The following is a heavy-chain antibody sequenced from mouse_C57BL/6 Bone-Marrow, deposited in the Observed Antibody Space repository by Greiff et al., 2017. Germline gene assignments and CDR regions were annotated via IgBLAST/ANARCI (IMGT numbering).Heavy chain of an antibody. CDR3: ARGDYYGSSSAWFAY. J-gene: IGHJ3*01. CDR1: GISITTGNYR. V-gene: IGHV3-5*01. Sequence: EVKLMESGPGLAKPSQTVFLTCTVTGISITTGNYRWSWIRQFPGNKLEWIGYIYYSGTITYNPSLTSRTTITRDTPKNQFFLEMNSLTAEDTATYYCARGDYYGSSSAWFAYWGQGTLVTVSA. CDR2: IYYSGTI. D-gene: IGHD1-1*01.